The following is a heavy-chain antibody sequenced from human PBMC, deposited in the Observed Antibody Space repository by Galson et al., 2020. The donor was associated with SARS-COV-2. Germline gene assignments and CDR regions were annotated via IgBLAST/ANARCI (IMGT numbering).Heavy chain of an antibody. Sequence: SETLSLTCAVYGGSFSGYYWSWIRQPPGKGLEWIGEINHSGSTNYNPSLKSRVTISVDTSKNQFSLKLSSVTAADTAVYYCARGRYSSSWYGMSRAFDIWGQGTMVTVSS. CDR3: ARGRYSSSWYGMSRAFDI. J-gene: IGHJ3*02. V-gene: IGHV4-34*01. CDR1: GGSFSGYY. CDR2: INHSGST. D-gene: IGHD6-13*01.